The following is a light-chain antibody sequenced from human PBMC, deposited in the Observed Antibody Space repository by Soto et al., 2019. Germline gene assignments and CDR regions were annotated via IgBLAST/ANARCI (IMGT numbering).Light chain of an antibody. CDR3: QQYNNWPPYT. J-gene: IGKJ2*01. CDR1: QSVSSN. V-gene: IGKV3-15*01. Sequence: EIVITQSPATLSLSRGERAALSCISSQSVSSNLAWYQQKPGQAPRLLIYGASTRATGIPARFSGSGSGTEFTLTISSLQSEDFAVYYCQQYNNWPPYTFGQGTKVDIK. CDR2: GAS.